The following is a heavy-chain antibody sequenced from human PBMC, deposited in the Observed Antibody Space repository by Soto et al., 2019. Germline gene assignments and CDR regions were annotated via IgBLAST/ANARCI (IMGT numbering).Heavy chain of an antibody. Sequence: EVQLLESGGGLVQPGGSLRLSCAASGFTFSSYAMSWVRQAPGKGLEWVSSLNGNDGSTYYADSVKGRFTFSRDNSRNTIYLQMNSLRADDTAVYYCAKDQPEYGNYYFDYWGQGTLVTVSS. CDR3: AKDQPEYGNYYFDY. V-gene: IGHV3-23*01. CDR1: GFTFSSYA. J-gene: IGHJ4*02. D-gene: IGHD2-2*01. CDR2: LNGNDGST.